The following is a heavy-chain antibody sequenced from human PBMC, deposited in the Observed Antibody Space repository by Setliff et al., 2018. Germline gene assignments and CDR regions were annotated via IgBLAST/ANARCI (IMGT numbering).Heavy chain of an antibody. V-gene: IGHV4-59*01. J-gene: IGHJ4*02. CDR2: ISYSGST. D-gene: IGHD3-3*01. Sequence: SETLSLTCTVSGGSISSYYWSWIRQPPGKGLEWIGYISYSGSTNYNPSLKCRVTISVDTSKNQFSLKLSSVTAADTAVYYCARASFWSGYHTARYYCDYWGQGTLVTVSS. CDR1: GGSISSYY. CDR3: ARASFWSGYHTARYYCDY.